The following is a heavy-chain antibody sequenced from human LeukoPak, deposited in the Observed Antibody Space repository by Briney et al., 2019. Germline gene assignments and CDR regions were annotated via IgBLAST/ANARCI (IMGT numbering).Heavy chain of an antibody. V-gene: IGHV4-61*01. D-gene: IGHD5-18*01. J-gene: IGHJ4*02. CDR2: IYYSGST. CDR1: GGSVSSGSYY. CDR3: ARTPVDTAMFDY. Sequence: SETLSLTCTVSGGSVSSGSYYWSWIRQPPGKGLEWIGYIYYSGSTNYNPSLKSRVTISVDTSKNQFSLQLSSVTAADTAVYYCARTPVDTAMFDYWGQGTLVTVSS.